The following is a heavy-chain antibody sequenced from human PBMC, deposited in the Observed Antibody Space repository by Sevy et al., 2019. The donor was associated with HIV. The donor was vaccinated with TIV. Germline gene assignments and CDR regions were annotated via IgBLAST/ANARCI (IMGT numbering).Heavy chain of an antibody. D-gene: IGHD2-2*01. V-gene: IGHV4-34*01. CDR3: ARDCSGTSCSHAFDI. J-gene: IGHJ3*02. Sequence: SETLSLTCAVYGGSFSGYYWSWIRQPPGKGLEWIGEINHSGGTNYNPSLKSRVTISVDTSKNQFSLKLSSVTAADTAVYYCARDCSGTSCSHAFDIWGQGTMVTVSS. CDR2: INHSGGT. CDR1: GGSFSGYY.